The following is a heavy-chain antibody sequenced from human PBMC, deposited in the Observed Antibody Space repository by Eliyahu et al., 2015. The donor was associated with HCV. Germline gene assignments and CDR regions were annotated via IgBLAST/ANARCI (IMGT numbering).Heavy chain of an antibody. CDR2: INHSGST. V-gene: IGHV4-34*01. J-gene: IGHJ4*02. D-gene: IGHD3-10*01. CDR1: GGSFSGYY. CDR3: ARGLFPLLSGRGPYGY. Sequence: QVQLQQWGAGLLKPSETLSLTCAVYGGSFSGYYWSWIRQPPGKGLEWIGEINHSGSTNYNPSLKSRVTISVDTSKNQFSLKLSSVTAADTAVYYCARGLFPLLSGRGPYGYWGQGTLVTVSS.